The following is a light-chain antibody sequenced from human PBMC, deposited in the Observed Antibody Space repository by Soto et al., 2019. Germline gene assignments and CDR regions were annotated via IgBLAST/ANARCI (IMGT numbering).Light chain of an antibody. Sequence: DIQMTQSPSTLSASVGDRVAITCRASDNIDTWVAWYRQKPGEAPKLLIYKASKLENGDPSRFAGFGSGTEFTLSIASLQPDDSETYYCPHYNSYSSTFVHGTKVDSK. CDR1: DNIDTW. CDR2: KAS. CDR3: PHYNSYSST. J-gene: IGKJ1*01. V-gene: IGKV1-5*03.